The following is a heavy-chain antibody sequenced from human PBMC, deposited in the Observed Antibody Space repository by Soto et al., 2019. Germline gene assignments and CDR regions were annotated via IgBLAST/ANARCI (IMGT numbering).Heavy chain of an antibody. Sequence: QVQLVQSGAEVKKPGASVKVSCKASGYTFTSYGITWVRQAPGQGLEWMGWISAYNGNTNYAQKLQGRVTMTTYTPTSTAYMELRSMRSDDTAVYYCARTDSRPQDFDYWGQGTLVTVSS. V-gene: IGHV1-18*01. J-gene: IGHJ4*02. CDR1: GYTFTSYG. CDR2: ISAYNGNT. D-gene: IGHD6-13*01. CDR3: ARTDSRPQDFDY.